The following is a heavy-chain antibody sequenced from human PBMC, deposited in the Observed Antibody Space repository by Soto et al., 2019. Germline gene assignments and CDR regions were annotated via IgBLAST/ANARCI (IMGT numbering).Heavy chain of an antibody. J-gene: IGHJ4*02. CDR1: GFSLSSYA. Sequence: QVQLVESGGGVVQPGKSLRLSCAVSGFSLSSYAIHWVRQDPGKGLEWVATLSYDGSKAYYADSVKGRFTISRDSSKNMLYLQMNSLRPEDTAIYSCAKDQGSGYFRGFFDSWGQGTLVTVSS. CDR2: LSYDGSKA. CDR3: AKDQGSGYFRGFFDS. V-gene: IGHV3-30*18. D-gene: IGHD5-12*01.